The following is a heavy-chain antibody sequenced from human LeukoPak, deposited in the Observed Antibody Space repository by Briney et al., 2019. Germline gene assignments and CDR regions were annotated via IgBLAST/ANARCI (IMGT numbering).Heavy chain of an antibody. Sequence: GGSLRLSCAASGFTFRNYWMSWVHQAPGKGLEWVANIKQDGSEKYYVDSVKGRFTISRDNAKNSLYLQMNSLRAEDTAVYYCARRDYYFDYWGQGTLVTVSS. CDR1: GFTFRNYW. V-gene: IGHV3-7*01. CDR3: ARRDYYFDY. J-gene: IGHJ4*02. D-gene: IGHD2-21*02. CDR2: IKQDGSEK.